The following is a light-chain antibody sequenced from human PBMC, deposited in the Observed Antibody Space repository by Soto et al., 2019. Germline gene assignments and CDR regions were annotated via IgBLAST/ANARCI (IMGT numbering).Light chain of an antibody. V-gene: IGLV2-14*01. J-gene: IGLJ1*01. CDR2: EVS. CDR3: MSYRFSTTLV. CDR1: SSDVGGYNY. Sequence: QSVLTQPASVSGSPGQSITISCTGTSSDVGGYNYVSWYQQHPGKAPKLMIYEVSNRPSGVSSRFSGSKSGNTASLTISGLQAEDEADYYCMSYRFSTTLVFGTGTKVTVL.